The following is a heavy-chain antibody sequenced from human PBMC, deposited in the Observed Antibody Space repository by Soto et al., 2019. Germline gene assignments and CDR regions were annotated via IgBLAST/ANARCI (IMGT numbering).Heavy chain of an antibody. Sequence: HPGGSLRLSCAASGFNFGSYWMTWVRQAPGKGLEWVANIKQDGSEEYYVDSVKGRFSSSRDNAKNSLYLQINSLRAEDTAVYYCATYKATTGTPVRLEYWGQGTLVTVSS. D-gene: IGHD1-1*01. V-gene: IGHV3-7*01. CDR2: IKQDGSEE. J-gene: IGHJ4*02. CDR1: GFNFGSYW. CDR3: ATYKATTGTPVRLEY.